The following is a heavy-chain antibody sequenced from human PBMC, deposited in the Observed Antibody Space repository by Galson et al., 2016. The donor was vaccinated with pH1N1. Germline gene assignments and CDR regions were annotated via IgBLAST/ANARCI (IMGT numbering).Heavy chain of an antibody. CDR1: GFAFSNSG. CDR2: IWYDGSNK. Sequence: SLRLSCAASGFAFSNSGMHWVRQAPGKGLEWVALIWYDGSNKYYADSVKGRFTISRDNSKNTLHVQMNSLRAEDTAVYYCARGDYGDYVGEFDYWGQGTLVTVSS. V-gene: IGHV3-33*01. J-gene: IGHJ4*02. CDR3: ARGDYGDYVGEFDY. D-gene: IGHD4-17*01.